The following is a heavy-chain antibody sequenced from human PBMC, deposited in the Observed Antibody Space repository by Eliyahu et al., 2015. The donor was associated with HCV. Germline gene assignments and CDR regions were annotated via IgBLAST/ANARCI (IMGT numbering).Heavy chain of an antibody. Sequence: QVQLVESGGGVVQPGRSLRXSCAAXGXPFSSYGMHWVRQAPGKGLEWVAVIWYDGSNKYYADSVKGRFTISRDNSKNTLYLQMNSLRAEDTAVYYCARDQGGSYQFDYWGQGTLVTVSS. D-gene: IGHD1-26*01. V-gene: IGHV3-33*01. CDR3: ARDQGGSYQFDY. CDR2: IWYDGSNK. J-gene: IGHJ4*02. CDR1: GXPFSSYG.